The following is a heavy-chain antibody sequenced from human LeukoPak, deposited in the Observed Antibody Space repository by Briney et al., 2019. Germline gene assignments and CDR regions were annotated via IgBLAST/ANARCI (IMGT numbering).Heavy chain of an antibody. V-gene: IGHV1-2*02. Sequence: ASVKVSCKASGYTFTGYYMHWVRQAPGQGLEWMGWINPNSGGTNYAQKFQDRVTMTRDTSISTAYMELSRLRSDDTAMYFCARAYTGFEAFDYWGQGTLVTVSS. CDR1: GYTFTGYY. D-gene: IGHD5-12*01. J-gene: IGHJ4*02. CDR3: ARAYTGFEAFDY. CDR2: INPNSGGT.